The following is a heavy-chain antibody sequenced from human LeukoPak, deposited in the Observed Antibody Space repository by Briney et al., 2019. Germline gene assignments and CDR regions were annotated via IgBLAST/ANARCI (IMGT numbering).Heavy chain of an antibody. V-gene: IGHV3-48*03. CDR3: ARVGYSRSWHSGSAFDI. D-gene: IGHD6-13*01. CDR2: ISNSDSNI. CDR1: GFAFSTYE. J-gene: IGHJ3*02. Sequence: GGSLRLSCAASGFAFSTYEMNWVRQAPGKGLEWVSYISNSDSNIKYADSVMGRFTISRDNAKNSLYLQMNSLRVEDTAVNYCARVGYSRSWHSGSAFDIWGQGTMVTVSS.